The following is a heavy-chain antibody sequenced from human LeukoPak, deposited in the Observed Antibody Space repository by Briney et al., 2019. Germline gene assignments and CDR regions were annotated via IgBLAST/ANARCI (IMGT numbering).Heavy chain of an antibody. Sequence: ASVKVSCKASGYTFTSYGISWVRQAPGQGLEWMGWISAYNGNTNYAQKLQGRVTMTTDTPTSTAYMELRSLRSDDTAVYYCARDNLLGGRFDPWGQGTLVTVSP. J-gene: IGHJ5*02. D-gene: IGHD2-15*01. CDR2: ISAYNGNT. V-gene: IGHV1-18*01. CDR1: GYTFTSYG. CDR3: ARDNLLGGRFDP.